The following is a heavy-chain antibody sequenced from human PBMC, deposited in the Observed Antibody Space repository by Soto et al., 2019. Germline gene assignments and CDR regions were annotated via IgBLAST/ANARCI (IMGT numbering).Heavy chain of an antibody. CDR3: ARTTTVTNLVDP. CDR2: IYYSGST. J-gene: IGHJ5*02. Sequence: QVQLQESGPGLVKPSQTLSLTCTVSGGSISSGDYYWSWIRQPPGKGLEWIGYIYYSGSTYYNPSLQSRVTISVDTSKDQFSLKLSSVTAADTAVYYCARTTTVTNLVDPWGQGTLVTVSS. V-gene: IGHV4-30-4*01. D-gene: IGHD4-17*01. CDR1: GGSISSGDYY.